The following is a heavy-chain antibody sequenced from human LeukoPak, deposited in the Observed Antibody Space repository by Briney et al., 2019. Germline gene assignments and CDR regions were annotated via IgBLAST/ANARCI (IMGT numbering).Heavy chain of an antibody. CDR2: IYYSGST. V-gene: IGHV4-39*07. D-gene: IGHD3-22*01. Sequence: PSETLSLTCTVSGGSISSSSYYWGWIRQPPGKGLEWIGSIYYSGSTYYNPPLKSRVTISVDTSKNQFSLKLSSVTAADTAVYYCARVASVYYDSRPHGAFDIWGQGTMVTVSS. CDR1: GGSISSSSYY. CDR3: ARVASVYYDSRPHGAFDI. J-gene: IGHJ3*02.